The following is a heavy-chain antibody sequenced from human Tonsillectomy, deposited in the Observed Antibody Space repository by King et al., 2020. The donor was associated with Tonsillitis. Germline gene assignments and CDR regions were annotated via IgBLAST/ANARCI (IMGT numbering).Heavy chain of an antibody. CDR2: IFPGDSDT. CDR1: GYSFTRYW. J-gene: IGHJ4*02. Sequence: VQLVESGAEVKKPGESLKISCKGSGYSFTRYWIGWVRQMPGKGLEWMGVIFPGDSDTRYSPSFQGQVTISADKSINTAYLQWSSLQASYTAMYYCAGSPDSGCYFPFDFWGQGTLVTVSS. V-gene: IGHV5-51*01. D-gene: IGHD1-26*01. CDR3: AGSPDSGCYFPFDF.